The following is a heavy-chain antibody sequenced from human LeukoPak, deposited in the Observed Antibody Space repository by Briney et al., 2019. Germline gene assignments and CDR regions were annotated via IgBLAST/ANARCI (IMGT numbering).Heavy chain of an antibody. CDR2: IKSDGTTT. CDR3: VRGSSSGSVSSHVLLDY. D-gene: IGHD3-10*01. Sequence: GGSLRLSCAASGFTFSRNYMHWVRQVPGKGLVWVSRIKSDGTTTIYADSVKGRFTISRDNAKNTLYLQTNTLRAEDTAVYYCVRGSSSGSVSSHVLLDYCGQGALLSVSS. CDR1: GFTFSRNY. J-gene: IGHJ4*02. V-gene: IGHV3-74*01.